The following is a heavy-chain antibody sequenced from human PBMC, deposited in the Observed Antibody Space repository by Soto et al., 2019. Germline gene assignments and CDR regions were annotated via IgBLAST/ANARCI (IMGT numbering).Heavy chain of an antibody. V-gene: IGHV3-48*02. Sequence: PGGSLRLSCAASGFTFSSYSMNWVRQAPGKGLEWVSYISSSSSTIYYADSVKGRFTISRDNAKNSLYLQMNSLRDEDTAVYYCATLGRTVTLYYYYGMDVWGQGTTVTVSS. CDR2: ISSSSSTI. CDR3: ATLGRTVTLYYYYGMDV. CDR1: GFTFSSYS. D-gene: IGHD4-17*01. J-gene: IGHJ6*02.